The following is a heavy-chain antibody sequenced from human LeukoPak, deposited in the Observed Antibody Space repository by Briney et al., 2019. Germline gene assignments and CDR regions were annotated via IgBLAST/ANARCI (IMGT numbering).Heavy chain of an antibody. CDR1: GGSISSSSYY. J-gene: IGHJ4*02. CDR3: ARVGGSSWYVFRRYFDY. D-gene: IGHD6-13*01. V-gene: IGHV4-39*07. Sequence: PSETLSLTCTVSGGSISSSSYYWGWIRQPPGKGLEWIGSIYYSGSTYYNPSLKSRVTISVDTSKNQFSLKLSSVTAADTAVYYCARVGGSSWYVFRRYFDYWGQGTLVTVSS. CDR2: IYYSGST.